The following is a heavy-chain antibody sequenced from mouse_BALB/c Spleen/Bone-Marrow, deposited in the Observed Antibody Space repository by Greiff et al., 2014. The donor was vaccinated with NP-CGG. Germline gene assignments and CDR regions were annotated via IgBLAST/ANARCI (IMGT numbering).Heavy chain of an antibody. CDR2: IYPGDGDT. D-gene: IGHD2-4*01. Sequence: QVQLQQPGAELARPGASVKLSCKASGYTFTSYWVQWVKQRPGQGLEWFGAIYPGDGDTRYTQKFNGKATLTADKSSSTAYMQLSSLASEDSVVYYCARGDYDYDDWFAYWGQGTLVTVSA. CDR3: ARGDYDYDDWFAY. CDR1: GYTFTSYW. V-gene: IGHV1-87*01. J-gene: IGHJ3*01.